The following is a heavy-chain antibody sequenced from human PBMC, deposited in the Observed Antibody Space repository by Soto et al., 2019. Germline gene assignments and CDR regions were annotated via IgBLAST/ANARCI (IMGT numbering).Heavy chain of an antibody. CDR2: ISSSSSYI. J-gene: IGHJ5*02. Sequence: EVQLVESGGGLVKPGGSLRLSCAASGFSFSNYGMNWVRQAPGKGLEWVSSISSSSSYISYADSVKGRFTISRDNAKNSVYLQMNSLRAEYAVVYYCARSACTCTSCYVVWFDPWGQGTVVTVSS. CDR3: ARSACTCTSCYVVWFDP. D-gene: IGHD2-2*01. CDR1: GFSFSNYG. V-gene: IGHV3-21*01.